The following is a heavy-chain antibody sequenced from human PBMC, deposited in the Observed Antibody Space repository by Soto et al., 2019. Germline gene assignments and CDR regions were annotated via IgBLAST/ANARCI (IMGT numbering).Heavy chain of an antibody. D-gene: IGHD3-9*01. CDR2: IAYGGNT. V-gene: IGHV4-59*01. J-gene: IGHJ4*02. CDR3: ARKAINSDY. Sequence: SETLSLTCSVSGGSISNYYWSWIRQPPGKGLEWIGYIAYGGNTNYNPSLKSRVTISVDTSKNQFSLKLSSVAAADTAVYYCARKAINSDYWGQGTLVIVSS. CDR1: GGSISNYY.